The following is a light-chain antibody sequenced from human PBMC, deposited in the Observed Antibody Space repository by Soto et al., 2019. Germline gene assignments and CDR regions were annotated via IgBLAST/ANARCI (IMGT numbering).Light chain of an antibody. CDR2: GAS. CDR1: QRISSN. V-gene: IGKV3-15*01. Sequence: EIVMTQSPATLSVSPGERATLSCRASQRISSNLAWYQHKPGQAPRLHIFGASTRATGIPARFSGSGSETEFTLTISSLQSEDFAVYYCQQYNTWRSISFGQGTRLEIK. J-gene: IGKJ5*01. CDR3: QQYNTWRSIS.